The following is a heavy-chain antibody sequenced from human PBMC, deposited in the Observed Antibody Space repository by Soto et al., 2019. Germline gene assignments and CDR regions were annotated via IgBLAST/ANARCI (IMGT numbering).Heavy chain of an antibody. J-gene: IGHJ3*01. D-gene: IGHD3-22*01. V-gene: IGHV4-59*01. CDR1: SYY. Sequence: SYYWSWLRQPPGKGLEWIGYIYYSGSTNYNPSLKSRVTISVDTSKSQFSLKLSSVTAADTAVYYCARGAYHDYSRPFSDAFDVWGQGTMVTVS. CDR3: ARGAYHDYSRPFSDAFDV. CDR2: IYYSGST.